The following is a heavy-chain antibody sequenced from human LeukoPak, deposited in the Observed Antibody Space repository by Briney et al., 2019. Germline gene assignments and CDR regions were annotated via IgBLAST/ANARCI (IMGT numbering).Heavy chain of an antibody. D-gene: IGHD3-3*01. J-gene: IGHJ5*02. CDR2: MNPNSGNT. CDR1: GYTFTSYD. CDR3: ARASISNFRFGVVIGNNWLDP. V-gene: IGHV1-8*01. Sequence: GASVKVSCKASGYTFTSYDINWVRQATGQGLEWMGWMNPNSGNTGYAQKFQGRVTMTRNTSISTAYMELSSLRSEDTAVYYCARASISNFRFGVVIGNNWLDPWGQGTLVTVSS.